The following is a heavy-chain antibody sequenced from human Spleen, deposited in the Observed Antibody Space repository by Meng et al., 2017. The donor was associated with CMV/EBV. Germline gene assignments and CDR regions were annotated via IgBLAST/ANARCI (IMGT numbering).Heavy chain of an antibody. J-gene: IGHJ4*02. CDR2: IYYSGST. V-gene: IGHV4-30-4*08. CDR3: AREVGGYSYGYRRAGFDY. CDR1: GGSISSGDYY. D-gene: IGHD5-18*01. Sequence: SETLSLTCTVSGGSISSGDYYWSWIRQPPGKGLEWIGYIYYSGSTYYNPSLKSRVTISVDTSKNQFSLKLSSVTAADTAVYYCAREVGGYSYGYRRAGFDYWGQGTLVTVSS.